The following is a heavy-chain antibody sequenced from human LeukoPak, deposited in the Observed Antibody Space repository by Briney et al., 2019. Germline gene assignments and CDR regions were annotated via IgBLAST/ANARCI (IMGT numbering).Heavy chain of an antibody. CDR2: IKQDGSEK. D-gene: IGHD6-13*01. Sequence: GGSLRLSCAASGFTFSSYWMSWVRQAPGKGLEWVANIKQDGSEKYYEDSVKGRFTISRDNAKNSLYLQMNSLRAEDTAVYYCARDASSWYLVYYYYYMDVWGKGTTVTVSS. CDR1: GFTFSSYW. V-gene: IGHV3-7*01. J-gene: IGHJ6*03. CDR3: ARDASSWYLVYYYYYMDV.